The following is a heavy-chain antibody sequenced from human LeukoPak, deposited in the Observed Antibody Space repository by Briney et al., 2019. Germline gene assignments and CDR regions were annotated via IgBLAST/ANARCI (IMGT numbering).Heavy chain of an antibody. CDR3: AREGYCGGDCYDAEYFQH. D-gene: IGHD2-21*02. J-gene: IGHJ1*01. V-gene: IGHV1-18*01. CDR1: GYTFTSYG. CDR2: ISAYNGNT. Sequence: ASVKVSCKASGYTFTSYGISWVRQAPGQGLEWMGWISAYNGNTNYAQKLQGRVTTTTDTSTSTAYMELRSLRSDDTAVYYCAREGYCGGDCYDAEYFQHWGQGTLVTVSS.